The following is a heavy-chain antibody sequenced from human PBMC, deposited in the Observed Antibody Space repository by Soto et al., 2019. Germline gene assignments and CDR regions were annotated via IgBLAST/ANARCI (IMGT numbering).Heavy chain of an antibody. D-gene: IGHD3-3*01. CDR3: ARDRRIITIFGVVSVRFDP. CDR1: GFSFSDYY. J-gene: IGHJ5*02. CDR2: ISSSGSTI. Sequence: QVQLVESGGGLVKPGGSLRLSCAACGFSFSDYYMSWFRQAPGKGLEWVSYISSSGSTIYYADSVKGRFTISRDNAKNSLYLQMNSLRAEDTAVYYCARDRRIITIFGVVSVRFDPWGQGTLVTVSS. V-gene: IGHV3-11*01.